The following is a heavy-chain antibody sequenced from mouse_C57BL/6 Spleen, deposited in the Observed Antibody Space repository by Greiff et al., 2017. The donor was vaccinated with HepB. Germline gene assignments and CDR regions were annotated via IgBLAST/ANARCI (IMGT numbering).Heavy chain of an antibody. J-gene: IGHJ1*03. D-gene: IGHD1-1*01. CDR1: GYTFTSYG. Sequence: VKLVESGAELARPGASVKLSCKASGYTFTSYGISWVKQRTGQGLEWIGEIYPRSGNTYYNEKFKGKATLTADKSSSTAYMELRSLTSEDSAVYFCAKITTVVGYWYFDVWGTGTTVTVSS. CDR3: AKITTVVGYWYFDV. V-gene: IGHV1-81*01. CDR2: IYPRSGNT.